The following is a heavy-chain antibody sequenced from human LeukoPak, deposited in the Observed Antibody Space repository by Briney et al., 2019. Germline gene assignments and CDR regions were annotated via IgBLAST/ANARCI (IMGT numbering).Heavy chain of an antibody. V-gene: IGHV1-69*04. CDR2: IIPILGIA. D-gene: IGHD1-7*01. CDR3: ARDLNYGGNWFDP. CDR1: GGTFSSYT. J-gene: IGHJ5*02. Sequence: SVKVSCKASGGTFSSYTISWVRQAPGQGLEWMGRIIPILGIANYAQKFQGRVTITADKSTSTAYKELSSLRSEDTAVYYCARDLNYGGNWFDPWGQGTLVTVSS.